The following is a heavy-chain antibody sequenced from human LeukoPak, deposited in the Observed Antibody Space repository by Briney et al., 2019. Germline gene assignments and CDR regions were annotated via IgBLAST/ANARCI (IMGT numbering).Heavy chain of an antibody. Sequence: PSETLSLTCAVYGGSFSGYYWSWIRQPPGKGLEWIGEINHSGSTNYNPSLKSRVTISVDTSKNQFSLKLSSVTAADTAVYYCTSDSPDYGMDVWGQGTTVIVSS. CDR1: GGSFSGYY. J-gene: IGHJ6*02. D-gene: IGHD2-21*01. CDR3: TSDSPDYGMDV. V-gene: IGHV4-34*01. CDR2: INHSGST.